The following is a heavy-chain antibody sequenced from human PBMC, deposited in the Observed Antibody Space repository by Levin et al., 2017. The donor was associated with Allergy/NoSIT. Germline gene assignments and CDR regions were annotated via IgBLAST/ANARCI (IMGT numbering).Heavy chain of an antibody. D-gene: IGHD3-10*01. J-gene: IGHJ3*02. V-gene: IGHV3-11*03. CDR3: ARRIFGSGSYAFDI. Sequence: SGGSLRLSCAASGFTFSDHYMSWIRQAPGKGLEWVSHISSGSSYANYADSVKGRFTVSRDNAKKSLYLQMNSLRVADTAVYYCARRIFGSGSYAFDIWGQGTMVTVSS. CDR1: GFTFSDHY. CDR2: ISSGSSYA.